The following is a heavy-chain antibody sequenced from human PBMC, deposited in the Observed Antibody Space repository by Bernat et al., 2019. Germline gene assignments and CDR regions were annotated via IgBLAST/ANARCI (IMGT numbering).Heavy chain of an antibody. CDR2: INHSGST. Sequence: QVQLQQWGAGLLKPSETLSLTCAVYGGSFSGYYWSWIRQPPGKGLEWIGEINHSGSTNYNPSLKSRVTISVDTSKNQFSLKLSSVTAADTAVYYCAGSFIAAAYYFDYWGQGTLFTVPS. CDR3: AGSFIAAAYYFDY. CDR1: GGSFSGYY. V-gene: IGHV4-34*01. J-gene: IGHJ4*02. D-gene: IGHD6-13*01.